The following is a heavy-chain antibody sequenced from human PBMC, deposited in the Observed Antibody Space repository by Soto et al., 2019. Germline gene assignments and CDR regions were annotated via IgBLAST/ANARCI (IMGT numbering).Heavy chain of an antibody. V-gene: IGHV3-30*18. J-gene: IGHJ4*02. CDR1: GFTFSSYG. D-gene: IGHD6-6*01. CDR2: ISYDGSNK. Sequence: PGGSLRLSCAASGFTFSSYGMHWVRQAPGKGLEWVAVISYDGSNKYYADSVKGRFTISRDNSKNTLYLQMNSLRAEDTAVYYYAKDPLSGYSSSSYPFYWGQGTLVTVSS. CDR3: AKDPLSGYSSSSYPFY.